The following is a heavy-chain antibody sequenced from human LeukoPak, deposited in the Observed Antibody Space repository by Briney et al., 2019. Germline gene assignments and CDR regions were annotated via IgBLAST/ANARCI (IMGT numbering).Heavy chain of an antibody. Sequence: GGTLRLSCAASGFTFSRYGMSWVRQAPGKGLEWVSAISGSGGSTYYADSVKGRFTISSDNSKNTLYLQMNSLRAEDTAVYYCAKEGRYYDSSGYHYYYYMDVWGKGTTVTISS. V-gene: IGHV3-23*01. CDR3: AKEGRYYDSSGYHYYYYMDV. CDR2: ISGSGGST. J-gene: IGHJ6*03. CDR1: GFTFSRYG. D-gene: IGHD3-22*01.